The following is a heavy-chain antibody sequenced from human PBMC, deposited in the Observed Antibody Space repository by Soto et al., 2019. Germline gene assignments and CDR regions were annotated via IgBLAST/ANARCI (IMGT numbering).Heavy chain of an antibody. CDR2: IDTGDST. J-gene: IGHJ6*02. Sequence: SVTRRLPCIASGSSISSYDRSWIRQPAGKGLEWMWRIDTGDSTYYNPSLKSRVTMSVDTSKNQFSLQLSSVTAADTAVYYCARFLRTSLGMDVWGQGTTVTVSS. CDR3: ARFLRTSLGMDV. V-gene: IGHV4-4*07. CDR1: GSSISSYD. D-gene: IGHD1-1*01.